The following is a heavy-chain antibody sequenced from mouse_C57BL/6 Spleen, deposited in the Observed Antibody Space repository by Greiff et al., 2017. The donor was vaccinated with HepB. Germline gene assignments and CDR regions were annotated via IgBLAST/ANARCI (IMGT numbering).Heavy chain of an antibody. CDR2: IYPGDGDT. CDR3: ARYGNLYWYFDV. V-gene: IGHV1-80*01. CDR1: GYAFSSYW. Sequence: VQLQQSGAELVKPGASVKISCKASGYAFSSYWMNWVKQRPGKGLEWIGQIYPGDGDTNYNGKFKGKATLTADKSSSTAYMQLSSLTSEDSAVYFCARYGNLYWYFDVWGTGTTVTVSS. D-gene: IGHD2-1*01. J-gene: IGHJ1*03.